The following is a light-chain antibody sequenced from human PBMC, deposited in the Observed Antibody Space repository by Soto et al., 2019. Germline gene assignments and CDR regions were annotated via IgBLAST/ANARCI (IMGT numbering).Light chain of an antibody. CDR3: ISYTGSSTSYV. J-gene: IGLJ1*01. CDR2: GVS. V-gene: IGLV2-14*01. CDR1: RXDIGSYNY. Sequence: QSVLTQPASVSGSPGQSITISCSGTRXDIGSYNYVAWYQQFPGKTPKILIYGVSNRPSGVSSRFSGSKSGNTASLTISGLQAGDEADYYCISYTGSSTSYVFGSGTKLTVL.